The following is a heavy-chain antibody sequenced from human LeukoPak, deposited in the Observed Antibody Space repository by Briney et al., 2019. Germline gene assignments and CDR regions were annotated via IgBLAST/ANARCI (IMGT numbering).Heavy chain of an antibody. Sequence: PGGSLRLSCAASGFTFSSYAMSWVRQAPGKGLEWVSAISGGGGSTYYADSVKGRFTISRDNSKNTLYLQMNSLRAEDTAVYYCAAHSSSWPYWYFDLWGRGTLVTVSS. CDR2: ISGGGGST. D-gene: IGHD6-13*01. J-gene: IGHJ2*01. CDR3: AAHSSSWPYWYFDL. CDR1: GFTFSSYA. V-gene: IGHV3-23*01.